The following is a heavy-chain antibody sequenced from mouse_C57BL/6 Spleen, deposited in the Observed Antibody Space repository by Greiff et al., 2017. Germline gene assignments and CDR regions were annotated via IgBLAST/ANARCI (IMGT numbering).Heavy chain of an antibody. CDR2: ISDGGSYT. J-gene: IGHJ1*03. CDR3: ARGDSYWYFDV. CDR1: GFTFSSYA. Sequence: EVKVEESGGGLVKPGGSLKLSCAASGFTFSSYAMSWVRQTPEKRLEWVATISDGGSYTYYPDNVKGRFTISRDNAKNNLYLQMSHLKYEDTAMYYCARGDSYWYFDVWGTGTTVTVSS. V-gene: IGHV5-4*03.